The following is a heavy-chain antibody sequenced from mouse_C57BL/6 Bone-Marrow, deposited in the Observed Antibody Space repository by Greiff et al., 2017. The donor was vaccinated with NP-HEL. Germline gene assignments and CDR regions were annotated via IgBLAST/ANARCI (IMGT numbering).Heavy chain of an antibody. J-gene: IGHJ1*03. CDR3: TRGLLLYWYFDV. V-gene: IGHV1-5*01. CDR2: IYPGHSDT. D-gene: IGHD2-3*01. CDR1: GYTFTSYW. Sequence: VQLQQSGTVLARPGASVKMSCKTSGYTFTSYWMHWVKQRPGQGLEWIGAIYPGHSDTSYNQKFKGKAKLTAVTSASTAYMELSSLTNEDSAVYYFTRGLLLYWYFDVWGTGTTVTVSS.